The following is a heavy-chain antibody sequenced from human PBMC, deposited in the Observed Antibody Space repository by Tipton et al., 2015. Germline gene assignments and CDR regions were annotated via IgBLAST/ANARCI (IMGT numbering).Heavy chain of an antibody. CDR3: ARQYSVGNTGRWFDP. J-gene: IGHJ5*02. D-gene: IGHD1-14*01. V-gene: IGHV4-39*01. Sequence: TLSLTCTVSGGSISSTSYYWGWIRQPPGKGLEWIGSIHYGGSTYYSTFLRSRVTISVDTSKNQFSLQLNSVTAAGTAVYYCARQYSVGNTGRWFDPWGQGTLVTVSS. CDR1: GGSISSTSYY. CDR2: IHYGGST.